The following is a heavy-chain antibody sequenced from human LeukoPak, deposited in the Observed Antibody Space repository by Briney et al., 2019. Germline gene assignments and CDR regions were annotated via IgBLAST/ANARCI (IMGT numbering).Heavy chain of an antibody. Sequence: SGGSLRLSCAASGFTFSSYSMNWVRQAPGKGLVWVSRLSSDGMTITYADFVKGRFTISRDNAKNMLFLQMDSLRAEDTAVYFCARGGTAMTTLDYMDVWGKGTTVTVSS. CDR2: LSSDGMTI. CDR1: GFTFSSYS. D-gene: IGHD4-11*01. CDR3: ARGGTAMTTLDYMDV. J-gene: IGHJ6*03. V-gene: IGHV3-74*01.